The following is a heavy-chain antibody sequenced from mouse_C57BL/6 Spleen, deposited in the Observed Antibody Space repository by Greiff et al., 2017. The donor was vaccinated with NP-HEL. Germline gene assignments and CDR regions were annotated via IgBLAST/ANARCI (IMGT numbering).Heavy chain of an antibody. CDR1: GYAFSSSW. J-gene: IGHJ1*03. CDR2: IYPGDGDT. Sequence: QVQLKQSGPELVKPGASVKISCKASGYAFSSSWMNWVKQRPGKGLEWIGRIYPGDGDTNYNGKFKGKATLTADESSSTAYMQLSSLTSEDSAVYYCAGHGDWYFDVWGTGTTVTVSS. CDR3: AGHGDWYFDV. V-gene: IGHV1-82*01.